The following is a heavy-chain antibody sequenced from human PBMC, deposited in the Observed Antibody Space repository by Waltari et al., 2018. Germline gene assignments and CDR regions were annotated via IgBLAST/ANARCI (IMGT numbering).Heavy chain of an antibody. CDR2: ISSGSSTI. V-gene: IGHV3-48*01. CDR3: ARVRSGSYFQFDY. Sequence: EVQLVESRGGLVQPGGSLRLSCAASGFTFSSYSMNWVRQAPGKGLEWGSYISSGSSTIFYADSVKGRFTISRDNAKNALYLQMNSLRAEDMAVYYCARVRSGSYFQFDYWGQGTLVTVSS. J-gene: IGHJ4*02. CDR1: GFTFSSYS. D-gene: IGHD1-26*01.